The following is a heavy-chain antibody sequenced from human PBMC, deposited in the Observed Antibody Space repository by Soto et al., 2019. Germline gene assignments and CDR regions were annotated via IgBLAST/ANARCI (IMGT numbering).Heavy chain of an antibody. Sequence: PGGSLRLSCAASGFTFNHYAMGWVRQAPGKGLEWVSIIIANGGTFYADSVKRRFTISRDNSKNTVYLQMSSLRVEDTAIYYCAKDYTVAADPSSVILFDYWGQGALLTVSS. J-gene: IGHJ4*02. D-gene: IGHD2-15*01. CDR3: AKDYTVAADPSSVILFDY. CDR1: GFTFNHYA. CDR2: IIANGGT. V-gene: IGHV3-23*01.